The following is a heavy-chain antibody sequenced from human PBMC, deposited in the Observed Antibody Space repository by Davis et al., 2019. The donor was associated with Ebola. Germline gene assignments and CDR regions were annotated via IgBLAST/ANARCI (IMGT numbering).Heavy chain of an antibody. CDR3: AREDQYNTFDY. CDR2: INQDGSGK. CDR1: GFSFSHYW. Sequence: PGGSLRLSCIVSGFSFSHYWMSWVRQAPGKGLEWVANINQDGSGKYYVDSVKGRFTISRDNVENSLYLQINSLRAEDTAVYYCAREDQYNTFDYWGQGALVTVSS. J-gene: IGHJ4*02. D-gene: IGHD1-1*01. V-gene: IGHV3-7*01.